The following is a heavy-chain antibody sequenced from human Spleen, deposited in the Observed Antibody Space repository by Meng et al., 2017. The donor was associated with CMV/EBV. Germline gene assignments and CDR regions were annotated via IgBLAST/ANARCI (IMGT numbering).Heavy chain of an antibody. V-gene: IGHV3-21*05. Sequence: GGSLRLSCAASGFTFSTYSMHWVRQAPGKGLEWVSYISSSSNYIYYADSVKGRFTVSRDNAKNSLFLQMNSLRAEDTALYYCARDPTRYGSGSYYVDYWGQGTLVTVSS. J-gene: IGHJ4*02. CDR1: GFTFSTYS. CDR3: ARDPTRYGSGSYYVDY. CDR2: ISSSSNYI. D-gene: IGHD3-10*01.